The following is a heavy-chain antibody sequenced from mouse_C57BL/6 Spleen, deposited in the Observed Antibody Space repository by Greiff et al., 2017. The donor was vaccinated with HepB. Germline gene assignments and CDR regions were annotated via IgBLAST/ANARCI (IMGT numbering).Heavy chain of an antibody. D-gene: IGHD3-1*01. CDR2: ISSGGDYT. CDR1: GFTFSSYA. Sequence: EVQVVESGEGLVKPGGSLKLSCAASGFTFSSYAMSWVRQTPEKRLEWVAYISSGGDYTYYADTVKGRFTISRNNARNTLYLQMSSLKSEDTAMYYCTRGTAQATYYYAMDYWGQGTSVTVSS. J-gene: IGHJ4*01. V-gene: IGHV5-9-1*02. CDR3: TRGTAQATYYYAMDY.